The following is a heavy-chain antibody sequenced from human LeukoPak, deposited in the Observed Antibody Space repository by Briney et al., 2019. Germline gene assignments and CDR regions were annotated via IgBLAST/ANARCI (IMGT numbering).Heavy chain of an antibody. CDR1: GYTFTGYY. V-gene: IGHV1-2*06. CDR3: ARGGYDFWSAEFDY. J-gene: IGHJ4*02. CDR2: INPNSGGT. Sequence: ASVKVSCKASGYTFTGYYMNWVRQAPGQGLEWMGRINPNSGGTNYAQKVQGRVTMTRYTSISTAYMALSRRVSDDTAVYYCARGGYDFWSAEFDYWGKGTLVTVSS. D-gene: IGHD3-3*01.